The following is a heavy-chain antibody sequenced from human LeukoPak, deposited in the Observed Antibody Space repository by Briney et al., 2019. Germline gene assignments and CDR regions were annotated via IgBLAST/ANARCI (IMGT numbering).Heavy chain of an antibody. CDR2: INPNSGGT. V-gene: IGHV1-2*06. CDR3: ARGFWSGYELSYWYFDL. Sequence: GASVKVSCKASGYTFTGYYMHWVRQAPGQGLEWMGRINPNSGGTNYALKFQGRVTMTRDTSISTAYMELSRLRSDDTAVYYCARGFWSGYELSYWYFDLWGRGTLVTVSS. D-gene: IGHD3-3*01. CDR1: GYTFTGYY. J-gene: IGHJ2*01.